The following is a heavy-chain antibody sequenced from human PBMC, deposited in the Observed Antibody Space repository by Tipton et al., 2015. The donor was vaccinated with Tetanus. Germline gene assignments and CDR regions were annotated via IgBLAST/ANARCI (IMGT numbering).Heavy chain of an antibody. J-gene: IGHJ4*02. Sequence: TLSLTCTVSGGSISSGDYYWSWIRRPPGKGPEWIGYVYSTATTYYNPSLKSRVTISVDTAKNQFSLKLTSVTAADTAVYYCARGEAYGDCPAMYFFDNWGQGTLPTVSS. CDR3: ARGEAYGDCPAMYFFDN. CDR2: VYSTATT. D-gene: IGHD4-17*01. V-gene: IGHV4-30-4*01. CDR1: GGSISSGDYY.